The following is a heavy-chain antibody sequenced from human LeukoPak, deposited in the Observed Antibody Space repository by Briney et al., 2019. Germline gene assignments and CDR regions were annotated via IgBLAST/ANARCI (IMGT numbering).Heavy chain of an antibody. CDR3: ARDYDYVWGSYRKNAYNWFDP. J-gene: IGHJ5*02. Sequence: ASVKVSCKASGYTFTSYYMHWVRQAPGQGLEWMGIINPSSGSTTYAQKFQGRVTMTRDTSTSTVYMELSSLRSEDTAVYYCARDYDYVWGSYRKNAYNWFDPWGQGTLVTVSS. D-gene: IGHD3-16*02. CDR1: GYTFTSYY. CDR2: INPSSGST. V-gene: IGHV1-46*01.